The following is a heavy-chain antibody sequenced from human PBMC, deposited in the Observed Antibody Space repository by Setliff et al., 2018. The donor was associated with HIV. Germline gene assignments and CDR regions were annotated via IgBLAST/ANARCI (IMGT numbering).Heavy chain of an antibody. Sequence: PSETLSLTCTVSGGSISSYYWSWIRQPAGKGLEWIGHIYISGSTNYNPSFNSRVTISVDTSKNQFSLKLGSVTAADTAVYYCARGFGAPYLFSGYMDVWGKGTTGTVS. CDR2: IYISGST. CDR1: GGSISSYY. V-gene: IGHV4-4*07. J-gene: IGHJ6*03. D-gene: IGHD1-26*01. CDR3: ARGFGAPYLFSGYMDV.